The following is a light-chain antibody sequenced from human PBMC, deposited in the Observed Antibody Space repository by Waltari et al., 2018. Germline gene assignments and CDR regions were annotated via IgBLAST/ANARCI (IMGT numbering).Light chain of an antibody. CDR2: DVN. CDR1: SSDVGGYNY. V-gene: IGLV2-11*01. CDR3: CSYAGSYILV. J-gene: IGLJ2*01. Sequence: QSALTQPRSVSGSPGQSVTISCTGTSSDVGGYNYFSWYQQHPGKAPKLMIYDVNKRPSGVPDGVSGSKSGNTASLTISGLQAEDEADFYCCSYAGSYILVFGGGTKLTVL.